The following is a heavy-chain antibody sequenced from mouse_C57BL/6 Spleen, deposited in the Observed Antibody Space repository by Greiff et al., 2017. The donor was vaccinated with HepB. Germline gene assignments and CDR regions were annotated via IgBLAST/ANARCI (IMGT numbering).Heavy chain of an antibody. V-gene: IGHV1-69*01. CDR3: ARRRFTTVVVDY. Sequence: VQLVESGAELVMPGASVKLSCKASGYTFTSYWMHWVKQRPGQGLEWIGEIDPSDSYTNYNQKFKGKSTLTVDKSSSTAYMQLSSLTSEDSAVYYCARRRFTTVVVDYWGQGTTLTVSS. CDR2: IDPSDSYT. J-gene: IGHJ2*01. D-gene: IGHD1-1*01. CDR1: GYTFTSYW.